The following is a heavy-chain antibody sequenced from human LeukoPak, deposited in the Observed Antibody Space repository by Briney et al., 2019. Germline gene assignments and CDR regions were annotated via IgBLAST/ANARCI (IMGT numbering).Heavy chain of an antibody. Sequence: PSETLSLTCAVSGYSISSGYYWGWIRQPPGKGLEWIGSTSQSGNTYYNLSLKSRLTISVETSKNQFSLKLSSVTAADTAVYYCAREYMYGLGPNIWGQGTMVTVSS. CDR3: AREYMYGLGPNI. CDR1: GYSISSGYY. V-gene: IGHV4-38-2*02. CDR2: TSQSGNT. J-gene: IGHJ3*02. D-gene: IGHD5-18*01.